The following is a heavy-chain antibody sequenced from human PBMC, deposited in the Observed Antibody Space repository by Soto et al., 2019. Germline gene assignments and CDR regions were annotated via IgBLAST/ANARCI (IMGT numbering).Heavy chain of an antibody. CDR3: AREGLRYFDWGKGNWFDP. J-gene: IGHJ5*02. D-gene: IGHD3-9*01. CDR1: GYTFTGYY. CDR2: INPNSGGT. Sequence: VASVKVSCKASGYTFTGYYMHWVRQAPGQGLEWMGWINPNSGGTNYAQKFQGRVTMTRDTSISTAYMELSRLRSDDTAVYYCAREGLRYFDWGKGNWFDPWGQGTLVNVSS. V-gene: IGHV1-2*02.